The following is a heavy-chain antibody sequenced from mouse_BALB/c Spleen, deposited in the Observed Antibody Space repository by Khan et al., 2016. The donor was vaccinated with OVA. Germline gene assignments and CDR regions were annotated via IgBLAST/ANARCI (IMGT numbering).Heavy chain of an antibody. V-gene: IGHV3-8*02. J-gene: IGHJ3*01. Sequence: VQLKESGPSLVKPSQTLSLTCYVTGDSITSGYWSWIRKFPGNKLEYMGYLIYTGYTAYNPSLKRRLAITRHTSKNQYYLQLNSVTTEYTATYYCARSTDRYACAYWGQGTLVTVSA. D-gene: IGHD2-14*01. CDR3: ARSTDRYACAY. CDR2: LIYTGYT. CDR1: GDSITSGY.